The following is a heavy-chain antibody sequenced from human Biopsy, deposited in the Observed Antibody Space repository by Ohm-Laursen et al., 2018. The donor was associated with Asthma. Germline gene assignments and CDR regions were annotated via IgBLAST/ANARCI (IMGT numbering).Heavy chain of an antibody. D-gene: IGHD2-2*01. J-gene: IGHJ4*02. V-gene: IGHV3-53*01. CDR2: IYSGGTS. CDR1: GFTVSRDH. Sequence: SLRLSCAASGFTVSRDHMFWVRQAPGKGLEWVSVIYSGGTSHTADSVRGRFTISRDYSKNTLYLQMHSLRAEDTAVYYCARGPEYVRSSGALDYWGQGTLVTVSS. CDR3: ARGPEYVRSSGALDY.